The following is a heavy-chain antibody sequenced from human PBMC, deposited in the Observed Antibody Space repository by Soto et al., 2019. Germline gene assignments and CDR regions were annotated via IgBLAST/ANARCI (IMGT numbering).Heavy chain of an antibody. Sequence: PGGSLRLSCAASGFTFSSYAMHWVRQAPGKGLEYVSAISSNGGSTYYANSVKGRFTISRDNSKNTLYLQMGSLRAEDMAVYYCARALCSGGSCAFDYWGQGTLVTVSS. CDR2: ISSNGGST. CDR3: ARALCSGGSCAFDY. D-gene: IGHD2-15*01. J-gene: IGHJ4*02. V-gene: IGHV3-64*01. CDR1: GFTFSSYA.